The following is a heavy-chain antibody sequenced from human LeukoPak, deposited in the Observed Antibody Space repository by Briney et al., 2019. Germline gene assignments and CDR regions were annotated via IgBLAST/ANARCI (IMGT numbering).Heavy chain of an antibody. D-gene: IGHD1-14*01. CDR1: GFSLSAYN. J-gene: IGHJ4*02. Sequence: GGSLRLSCEGSGFSLSAYNMNWVRQAPGKGLESVSYISSSSATIFYADSVKGRFTTSRDNSKNTLYLQMNSLRAEDTAVYYCATIPERPSHDDYWGQGTLVTVSS. CDR2: ISSSSATI. CDR3: ATIPERPSHDDY. V-gene: IGHV3-48*01.